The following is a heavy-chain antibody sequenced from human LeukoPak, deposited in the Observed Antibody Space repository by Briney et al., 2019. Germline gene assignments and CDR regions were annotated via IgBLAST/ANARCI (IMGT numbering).Heavy chain of an antibody. CDR1: GFTVSSNY. Sequence: PGGSLRLSCAASGFTVSSNYMSWVRQAPGKGLEWVSAISGSGGSTYYADSVKGRFTISRDNSKNTLYLQMNSLRAEDTAVYYCAKDRLKVNGYYDHWGQGTLVTVSS. CDR2: ISGSGGST. D-gene: IGHD2-8*01. CDR3: AKDRLKVNGYYDH. J-gene: IGHJ4*02. V-gene: IGHV3-23*01.